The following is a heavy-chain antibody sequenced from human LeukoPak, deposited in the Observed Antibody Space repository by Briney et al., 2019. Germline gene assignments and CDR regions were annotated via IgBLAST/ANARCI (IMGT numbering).Heavy chain of an antibody. V-gene: IGHV4-39*01. D-gene: IGHD3-9*01. CDR2: IYYSGST. Sequence: SETLSLTCSVSGGSISSSSSYYWGWIRQPPGKGLEWIGSIYYSGSTYYNPSLKSRVTISINTSKNQFSLKLSSVTAADTAVYYCATTYFDILASVYWGQGTLVTVSS. CDR1: GGSISSSSSYY. CDR3: ATTYFDILASVY. J-gene: IGHJ4*02.